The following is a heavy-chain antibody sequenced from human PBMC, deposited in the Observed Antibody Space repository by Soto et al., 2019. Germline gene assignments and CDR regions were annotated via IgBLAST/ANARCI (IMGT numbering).Heavy chain of an antibody. Sequence: ASVKVSCKASGYTFTGYYMHWVRQAPGQGLEWMGWINPNSGGTNYAQKFQGRVTMTRDTSISTAYIELSRLRSDDTAVYYCARGGPPEEYQLPYGTDVWGQGTTVTVSS. CDR1: GYTFTGYY. V-gene: IGHV1-2*02. J-gene: IGHJ6*02. CDR3: ARGGPPEEYQLPYGTDV. CDR2: INPNSGGT. D-gene: IGHD2-2*01.